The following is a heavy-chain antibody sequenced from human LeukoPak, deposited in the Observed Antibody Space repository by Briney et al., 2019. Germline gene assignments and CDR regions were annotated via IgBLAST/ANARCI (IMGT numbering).Heavy chain of an antibody. CDR1: GGSFSGYY. CDR3: ASEEQQLVRDY. CDR2: INHSGST. D-gene: IGHD6-13*01. J-gene: IGHJ4*02. V-gene: IGHV4-34*01. Sequence: PSETLSLTCAVYGGSFSGYYWSWIRQPPGKGLEWIGEINHSGSTNYNPSLKSRVTISVDTSKNQFSLKLSSVTAADTAVYYCASEEQQLVRDYWGQGTLVTVSS.